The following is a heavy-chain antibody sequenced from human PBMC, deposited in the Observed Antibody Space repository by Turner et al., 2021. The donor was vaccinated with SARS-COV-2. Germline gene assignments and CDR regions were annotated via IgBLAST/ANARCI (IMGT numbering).Heavy chain of an antibody. CDR3: AKQRDGYNSPFDY. D-gene: IGHD1-1*01. V-gene: IGHV3-30*18. CDR1: GFTFSTYG. J-gene: IGHJ4*02. Sequence: VQLVESGGGLVQPGGSLRLSCAASGFTFSTYGMHWVRQAPGKGLEWVAVISYDGTNKYYLDSVRGRFTISRDNSKTTLYLQMNSLRADDTAVFYCAKQRDGYNSPFDYWGQGALVSVSS. CDR2: ISYDGTNK.